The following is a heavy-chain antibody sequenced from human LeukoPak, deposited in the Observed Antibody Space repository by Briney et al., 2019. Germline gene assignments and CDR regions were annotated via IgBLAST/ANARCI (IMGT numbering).Heavy chain of an antibody. D-gene: IGHD6-19*01. CDR3: ATEGYSSGWYRY. V-gene: IGHV1-69*13. CDR2: IIPIFVTP. Sequence: SVTVSCTASGGAFSSFAINWVRQTPGQGLEWMGGIIPIFVTPSYAQKFQGRVTITADESTSTAYMELSSLRSEDTAVYYCATEGYSSGWYRYWGQGTLVTVSS. CDR1: GGAFSSFA. J-gene: IGHJ4*02.